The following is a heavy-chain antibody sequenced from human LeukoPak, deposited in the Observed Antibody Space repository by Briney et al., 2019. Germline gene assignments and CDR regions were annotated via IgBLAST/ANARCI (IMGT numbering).Heavy chain of an antibody. D-gene: IGHD6-25*01. J-gene: IGHJ3*02. CDR1: GGSISSYY. CDR2: MYYSGIT. V-gene: IGHV4-59*01. CDR3: ARGRITAANTGAFDI. Sequence: SETLSLTCTVSGGSISSYYWNWIRQPPGKGLEWIGFMYYSGITSYNPPLKSRIIISVDTSKNHVSLNLISVTAADTAVYYCARGRITAANTGAFDIWGQGTMVTVSS.